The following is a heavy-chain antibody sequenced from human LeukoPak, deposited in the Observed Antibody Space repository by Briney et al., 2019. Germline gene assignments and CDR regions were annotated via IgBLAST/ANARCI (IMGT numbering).Heavy chain of an antibody. Sequence: PSETLFLTCAVYGGSFSGCYWSWIRQPPGKGLEWIGEINHSGSTNYNPSLKSRVTISVDTSKNQFSLKLSSVTAADTAVYYCARGSSIAARAFDYWGQGTLATVSS. V-gene: IGHV4-34*01. CDR1: GGSFSGCY. CDR2: INHSGST. CDR3: ARGSSIAARAFDY. J-gene: IGHJ4*02. D-gene: IGHD6-6*01.